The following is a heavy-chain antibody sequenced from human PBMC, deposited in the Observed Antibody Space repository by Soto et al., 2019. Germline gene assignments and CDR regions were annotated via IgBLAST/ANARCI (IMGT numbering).Heavy chain of an antibody. J-gene: IGHJ6*02. D-gene: IGHD6-13*01. Sequence: VGSLRLSCAASGFTFSSYAMHWVRQAPGKGLEGVAVISYDGSNKYYADSVKGRFTISRDNSKNTLYLQMNSLRAEDTAVYYCATFTLYSSSWYDAYYYYYGMDVWGQGTTVTVSS. CDR1: GFTFSSYA. CDR2: ISYDGSNK. V-gene: IGHV3-30-3*01. CDR3: ATFTLYSSSWYDAYYYYYGMDV.